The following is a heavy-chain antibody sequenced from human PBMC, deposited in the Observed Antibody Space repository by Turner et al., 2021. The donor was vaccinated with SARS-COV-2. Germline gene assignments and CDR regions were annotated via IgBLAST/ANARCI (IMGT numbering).Heavy chain of an antibody. CDR2: ITWNGGIM. D-gene: IGHD3-9*01. CDR3: GKGKHYYGVLTGYYDT. J-gene: IGHJ5*02. Sequence: EVQLVVSGGGLVQPGRSLILPCAASGFSFYAYDRHWVLQAPRKGRECVTGITWNGGIMGYADSVKGRFTVSRNNAKNSLYLQMNRLRAEETALYYCGKGKHYYGVLTGYYDTWGQGTLVAVSS. V-gene: IGHV3-9*01. CDR1: GFSFYAYD.